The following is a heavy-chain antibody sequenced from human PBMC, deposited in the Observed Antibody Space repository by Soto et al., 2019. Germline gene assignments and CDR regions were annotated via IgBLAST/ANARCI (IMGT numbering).Heavy chain of an antibody. CDR1: GYTLTELS. D-gene: IGHD3-9*01. J-gene: IGHJ4*02. CDR3: ATDLPPYYDILTGYHQDGY. CDR2: FDPEDGET. V-gene: IGHV1-24*01. Sequence: AASVKVSCKVSGYTLTELSMHWVRQAPGKGLEWMGGFDPEDGETIYAQKFQGRVTMTEDTSTDTAYMELSSLRSEDTAVYYCATDLPPYYDILTGYHQDGYWGQGTLVTVSS.